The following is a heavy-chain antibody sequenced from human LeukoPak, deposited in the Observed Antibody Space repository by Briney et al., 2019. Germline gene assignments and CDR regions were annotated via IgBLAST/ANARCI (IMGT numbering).Heavy chain of an antibody. V-gene: IGHV4-34*01. CDR3: ARVCHWTHEILTDILFY. Sequence: KPSETLSLTCAVYGGSFSGYYWSWIRQPPGKGLEWIGEINHSGSTNYNPSLKSRVTISVDTSKNQFSLKLSSVTAADTAVYYCARVCHWTHEILTDILFYRGPGTIVTVSS. J-gene: IGHJ3*01. CDR1: GGSFSGYY. CDR2: INHSGST. D-gene: IGHD3-9*01.